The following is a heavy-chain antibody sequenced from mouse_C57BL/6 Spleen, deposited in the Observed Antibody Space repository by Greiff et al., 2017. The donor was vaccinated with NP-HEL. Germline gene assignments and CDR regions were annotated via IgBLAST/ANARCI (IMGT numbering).Heavy chain of an antibody. Sequence: QVQLQQSGAELARPGASVKLSCKASGYTFTSYGISWVKQRTGQGLEWIGEIYPRSGNTYYNEKFKGKATLTADKSSSTAYMELRSLTSEDSAVYFCAVGSYDYDGLAYWGQGTLVTVSA. J-gene: IGHJ3*01. V-gene: IGHV1-81*01. CDR3: AVGSYDYDGLAY. D-gene: IGHD2-4*01. CDR2: IYPRSGNT. CDR1: GYTFTSYG.